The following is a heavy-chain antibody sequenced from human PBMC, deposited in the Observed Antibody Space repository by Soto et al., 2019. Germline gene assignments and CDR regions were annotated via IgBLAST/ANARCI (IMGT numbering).Heavy chain of an antibody. CDR1: GFTFSSYI. CDR3: AKDRGGSGWPEVDC. V-gene: IGHV3-23*01. J-gene: IGHJ4*02. Sequence: GGSLRLSCTASGFTFSSYIINWVRQAPGKGLEWISSITADGGGTFYADSVKGRFTISRDNSKNTLYLQMDNLRAEDTALYYCAKDRGGSGWPEVDCWGQGTQVTV. CDR2: ITADGGGT. D-gene: IGHD6-19*01.